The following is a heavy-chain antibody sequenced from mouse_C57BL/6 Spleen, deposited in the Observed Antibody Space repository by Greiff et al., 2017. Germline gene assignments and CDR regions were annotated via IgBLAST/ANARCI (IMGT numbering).Heavy chain of an antibody. CDR2: ISGGGGNT. D-gene: IGHD2-4*01. J-gene: IGHJ4*01. CDR1: GFTFSSYT. Sequence: EVKVVESGGGLVKPGGSLKLSCAASGFTFSSYTMSWVRQTPEKRLEWVATISGGGGNTYYPDSVKGRFTISRDNAKNTLYLQMSSLRSEDTALYYCARVYDYDGAMDYWGQGTSVTVSS. CDR3: ARVYDYDGAMDY. V-gene: IGHV5-9*01.